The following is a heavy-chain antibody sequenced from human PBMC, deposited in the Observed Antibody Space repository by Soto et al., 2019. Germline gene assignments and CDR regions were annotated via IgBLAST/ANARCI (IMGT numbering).Heavy chain of an antibody. D-gene: IGHD2-2*01. CDR3: ARRDFTVTSCRNFDY. V-gene: IGHV3-64D*08. CDR1: GFTFSTYA. CDR2: VSSSGAST. Sequence: PGGSLRLSCSASGFTFSTYAMHWVRQAPGKGLEYVSAVSSSGASTYYADSVKGRFTISRDNSKNTLYLQMSSLRGEDTAVYYCARRDFTVTSCRNFDYWGRGILVTVPP. J-gene: IGHJ4*02.